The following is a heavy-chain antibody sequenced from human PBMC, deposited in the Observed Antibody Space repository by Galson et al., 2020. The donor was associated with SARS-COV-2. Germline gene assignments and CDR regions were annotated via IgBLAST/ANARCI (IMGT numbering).Heavy chain of an antibody. CDR2: FDPEDGET. V-gene: IGHV1-24*01. D-gene: IGHD6-13*01. CDR1: TELS. J-gene: IGHJ5*02. CDR3: ATGPQQLVNWFDP. Sequence: TELSMHWVRQATGKGLEWMGGFDPEDGETIYAQKFQGRVTMTEDTSTDTAYIELSSLRSEDTAVYYCATGPQQLVNWFDPWGQGTLVTVSS.